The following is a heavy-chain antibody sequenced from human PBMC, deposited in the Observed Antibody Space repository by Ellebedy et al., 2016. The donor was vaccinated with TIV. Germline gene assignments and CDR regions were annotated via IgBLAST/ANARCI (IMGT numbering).Heavy chain of an antibody. D-gene: IGHD1-26*01. CDR3: AKEGSGSYADY. J-gene: IGHJ4*02. Sequence: GESLKISCAASGFTFSSDSMSWVRQTPGKGLEWVSAISGSRGRTYYADSVKGRLTISRDSSQNTLYLYMNSLRAEDTAVYYCAKEGSGSYADYWGQGTLVTVSS. V-gene: IGHV3-23*01. CDR2: ISGSRGRT. CDR1: GFTFSSDS.